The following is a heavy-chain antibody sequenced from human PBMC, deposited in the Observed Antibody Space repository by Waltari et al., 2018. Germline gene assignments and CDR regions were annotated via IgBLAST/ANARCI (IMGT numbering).Heavy chain of an antibody. CDR3: ARDRGASGYDFDY. J-gene: IGHJ4*02. D-gene: IGHD5-12*01. CDR1: GFHAFSNY. Sequence: EVQLVASGGGLIQPGGSLRLSCAASGFHAFSNYMSWVRQAPGKGLEWVSVIYSGGGTTSYADSVKGRFTISRDDSRNIVYLQMNSLRADDTAVYYCARDRGASGYDFDYWGQGVLVTVSS. V-gene: IGHV3-53*01. CDR2: IYSGGGTT.